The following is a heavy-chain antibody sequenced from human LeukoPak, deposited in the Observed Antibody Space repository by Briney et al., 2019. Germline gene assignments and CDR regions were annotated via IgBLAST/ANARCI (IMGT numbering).Heavy chain of an antibody. CDR2: IKQDGSEK. CDR3: ARSGMAVAATPWD. Sequence: AGGSLRLSCAASGLTFSSYGMHWVRQAPGKGLEWVANIKQDGSEKYYVDSVKGRFTISRDNAKNSLYLQMGSLRDEDTAVYYCARSGMAVAATPWDWGQGTLVTVSS. D-gene: IGHD6-19*01. J-gene: IGHJ4*02. V-gene: IGHV3-7*03. CDR1: GLTFSSYG.